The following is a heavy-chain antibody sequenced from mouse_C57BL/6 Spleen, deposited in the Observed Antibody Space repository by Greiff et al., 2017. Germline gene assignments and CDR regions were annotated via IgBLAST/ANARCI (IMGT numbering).Heavy chain of an antibody. J-gene: IGHJ4*01. CDR2: ISYDGSN. CDR3: ARGIYYDLYYYAMDY. D-gene: IGHD2-4*01. CDR1: GYSITSGYY. V-gene: IGHV3-6*01. Sequence: EVQLQESGPGLVKPSQSLSLTCSVTGYSITSGYYWNWIRQFPGNKLEWMGYISYDGSNNYNPSLKNRISITRDTSKNQFFLKLNSVTTEDTATYYCARGIYYDLYYYAMDYWGQGTSVTVSS.